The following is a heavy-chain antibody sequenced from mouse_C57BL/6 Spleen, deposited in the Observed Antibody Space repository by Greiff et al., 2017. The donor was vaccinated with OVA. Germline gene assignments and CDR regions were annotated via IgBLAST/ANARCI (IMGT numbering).Heavy chain of an antibody. V-gene: IGHV1-72*01. CDR2: IDPNSGGI. CDR1: GYTFTSYW. Sequence: QVQLQQPGAELVKPGASVKLSCKASGYTFTSYWMHWVKQRPGRGLEWIGRIDPNSGGIKYNEKFKSKATLTVDKPSSTAYMQLSSRTSEDAAVEYCERSGITTVVAPYWYFEVWGTGTTVTVSS. CDR3: ERSGITTVVAPYWYFEV. J-gene: IGHJ1*03. D-gene: IGHD1-1*01.